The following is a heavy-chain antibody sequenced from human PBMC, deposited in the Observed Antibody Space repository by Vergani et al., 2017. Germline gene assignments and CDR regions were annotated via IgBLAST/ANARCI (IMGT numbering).Heavy chain of an antibody. Sequence: QVQLVQSGAEVKKPGASVKVSCKASGYTFTDYFMHWVRQAPGQGLEWMGWINPNSGGTNYARKFQGRVTMTRDTSISTAYMELSNLRSDHTAVYYCARVGTSSNRDYFDYWGQGTLVTVSS. CDR3: ARVGTSSNRDYFDY. CDR1: GYTFTDYF. J-gene: IGHJ4*02. CDR2: INPNSGGT. V-gene: IGHV1-2*02. D-gene: IGHD2-2*01.